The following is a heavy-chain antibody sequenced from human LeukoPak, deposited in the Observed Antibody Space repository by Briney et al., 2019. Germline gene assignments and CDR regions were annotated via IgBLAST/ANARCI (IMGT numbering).Heavy chain of an antibody. J-gene: IGHJ4*02. CDR2: INPNSGGT. CDR1: GYTFTGYY. CDR3: ARVFLKAYCGGNCDGHYFDF. D-gene: IGHD2-21*02. V-gene: IGHV1-2*02. Sequence: ASVKVSCKASGYTFTGYYMHWVRQAPGQGLEWMGWINPNSGGTNYSQKFQGRVTMTRDTSISTAYMELSRLRSDDTAVYYGARVFLKAYCGGNCDGHYFDFWGQGTLVTVSS.